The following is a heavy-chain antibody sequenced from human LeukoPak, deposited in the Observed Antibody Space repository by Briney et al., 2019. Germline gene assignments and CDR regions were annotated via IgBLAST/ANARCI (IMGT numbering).Heavy chain of an antibody. CDR1: GYTFTGYY. Sequence: ASVKVSCKASGYTFTGYYMNWVRQAPGQGLEWMGWINPNSGRTNYAHNFQGRVTLTRDPSISTAYMELTGLTSNDTGVYYCARTREYSSTWFFPPFDPWGQEPWSPSPQ. V-gene: IGHV1-2*02. CDR3: ARTREYSSTWFFPPFDP. D-gene: IGHD6-13*01. CDR2: INPNSGRT. J-gene: IGHJ5*02.